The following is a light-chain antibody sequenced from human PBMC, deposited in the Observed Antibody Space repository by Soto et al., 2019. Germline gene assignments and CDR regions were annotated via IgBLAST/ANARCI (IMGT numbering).Light chain of an antibody. CDR1: SSDVGTYDL. J-gene: IGLJ3*02. V-gene: IGLV2-23*01. Sequence: QSALTHPASVSGSPGQSITISCTGSSSDVGTYDLVSWYQHHPGAAPKLMIYEATRRPSGISNRFSGSKSGNTASLTISGLQAEDEADYYCCSFAGSNSWVFGGGTKVTVL. CDR3: CSFAGSNSWV. CDR2: EAT.